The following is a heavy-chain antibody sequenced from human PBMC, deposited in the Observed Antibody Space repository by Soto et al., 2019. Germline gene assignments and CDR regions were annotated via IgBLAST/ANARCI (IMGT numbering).Heavy chain of an antibody. CDR3: ARGVRFLEWLLYLDY. J-gene: IGHJ4*02. D-gene: IGHD3-3*01. CDR1: GYTFTSYG. V-gene: IGHV1-18*01. Sequence: GASVKVSCKASGYTFTSYGISWVRQAPGQGLEWMGWISAYNGNTNYAQKLQGRVTMTTDTSTSTAYMELRSLRSDDTAVYYCARGVRFLEWLLYLDYWGQGTLVTVSS. CDR2: ISAYNGNT.